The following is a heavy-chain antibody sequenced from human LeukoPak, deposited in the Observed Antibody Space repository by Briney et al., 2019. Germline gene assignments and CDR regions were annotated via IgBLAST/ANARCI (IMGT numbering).Heavy chain of an antibody. V-gene: IGHV3-7*05. CDR3: ARVGVAVATDAFDI. J-gene: IGHJ3*02. CDR1: GFTFSSYW. D-gene: IGHD6-19*01. Sequence: GGSLRLSCAASGFTFSSYWMSWVRQAPGKGLERVANIKQDGSEKYYVDSVKGRFTISRDNAKNSLYLQMNSLRDEDMAVYYCARVGVAVATDAFDIWGQGTMVTVSS. CDR2: IKQDGSEK.